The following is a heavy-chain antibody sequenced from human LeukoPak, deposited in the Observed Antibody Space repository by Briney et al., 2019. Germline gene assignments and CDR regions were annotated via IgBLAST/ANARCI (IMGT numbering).Heavy chain of an antibody. CDR3: AREVLLWFGELSGAFDI. CDR2: IKQDGSEK. Sequence: PGGSLRLSCAASGFTFSSYWMSWVRQAPGKGLEWVANIKQDGSEKYYVDSVKGRFTISRDNAKNSLYLQMNSLRAEDTAVYYCAREVLLWFGELSGAFDIWGQGTMVTVSS. V-gene: IGHV3-7*03. CDR1: GFTFSSYW. D-gene: IGHD3-10*01. J-gene: IGHJ3*02.